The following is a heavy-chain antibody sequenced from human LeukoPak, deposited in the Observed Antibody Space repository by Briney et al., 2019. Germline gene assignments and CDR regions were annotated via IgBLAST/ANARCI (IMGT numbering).Heavy chain of an antibody. CDR3: AKAAAAPGFDF. V-gene: IGHV3-23*01. D-gene: IGHD6-13*01. CDR2: VSGSGDRM. CDR1: GFTSSSYA. Sequence: GGSLRLSCAASGFTSSSYALNWVRQAPGKGLEWVATVSGSGDRMYHADSVKGRFTISRDNSRNTIYLQMNSLRAEDTALYYCAKAAAAPGFDFSGQGTLVTVSS. J-gene: IGHJ4*02.